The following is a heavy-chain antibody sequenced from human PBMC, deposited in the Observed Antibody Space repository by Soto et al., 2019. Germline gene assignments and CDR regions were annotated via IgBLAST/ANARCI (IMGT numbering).Heavy chain of an antibody. CDR3: AHSDWGYYDSSGYTPPITFFDY. CDR2: IYWDDDK. J-gene: IGHJ4*02. V-gene: IGHV2-5*02. Sequence: QITLKESGPTLVKPTQTLTLTCTFSGFSLSTSGVGVGWIRQPPGKALEWLALIYWDDDKRYSPSLKSRLTINKDTSKNXXVXTXXNMDPVDTATYYCAHSDWGYYDSSGYTPPITFFDYWGQGTLVTVSS. D-gene: IGHD3-22*01. CDR1: GFSLSTSGVG.